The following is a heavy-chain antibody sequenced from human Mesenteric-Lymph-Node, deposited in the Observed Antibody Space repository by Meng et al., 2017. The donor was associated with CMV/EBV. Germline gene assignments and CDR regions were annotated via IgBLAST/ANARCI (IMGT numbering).Heavy chain of an antibody. CDR3: ADNIHADFHI. Sequence: RGSLILSCAASGFTFSNSWMSWVRQAQGKGLEWVANIKQDGSEKYYVDSVKGRFTISRDNAKSALYLQMNSLRAEDTDVYYCADNIHADFHIWGQGTMVTVSS. CDR2: IKQDGSEK. J-gene: IGHJ3*02. CDR1: GFTFSNSW. D-gene: IGHD1-1*01. V-gene: IGHV3-7*01.